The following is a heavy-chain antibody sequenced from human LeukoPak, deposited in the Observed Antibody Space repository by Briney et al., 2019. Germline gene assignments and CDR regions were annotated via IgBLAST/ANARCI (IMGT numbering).Heavy chain of an antibody. J-gene: IGHJ6*04. CDR3: AELGITMIGGV. CDR1: GFTFSSYE. V-gene: IGHV3-48*03. Sequence: GGSLRLSCAASGFTFSSYETNWVRQAPGKGLEWVSYINSGANTIYYADSVKGRFTISRDNAKNSLYLQMNSLRAEDTAVYYCAELGITMIGGVWGKGTTVTISS. CDR2: INSGANTI. D-gene: IGHD3-10*02.